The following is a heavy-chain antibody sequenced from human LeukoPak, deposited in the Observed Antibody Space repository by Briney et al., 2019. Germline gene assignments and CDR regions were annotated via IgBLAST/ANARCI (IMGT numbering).Heavy chain of an antibody. Sequence: PSETLSLTCTVSGGSISSYYWSWLRQPPGKGLEWIGYIYYSGSTNYNPSLKSRVTISVDTSKNQFSLKLSSVTAADTAVYYCARAPAPYYYGSGSPLPFDYWGQGTLVTVSS. D-gene: IGHD3-10*01. CDR2: IYYSGST. V-gene: IGHV4-59*01. CDR1: GGSISSYY. CDR3: ARAPAPYYYGSGSPLPFDY. J-gene: IGHJ4*02.